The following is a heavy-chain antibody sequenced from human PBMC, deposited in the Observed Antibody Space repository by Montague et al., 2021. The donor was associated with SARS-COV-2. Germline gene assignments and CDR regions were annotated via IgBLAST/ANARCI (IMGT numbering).Heavy chain of an antibody. V-gene: IGHV4-39*07. Sequence: SETLSLTCTVSRDSISSHNYFWAWIRQPPGEGLEWIGGVDYSGLTFYNPSLESRVTISVDTSKKQFSLKVNSVTAADTAVYYCAKDGEALAWGTFDIWGQGTMVTVSS. J-gene: IGHJ3*02. D-gene: IGHD3-10*01. CDR1: RDSISSHNYF. CDR3: AKDGEALAWGTFDI. CDR2: VDYSGLT.